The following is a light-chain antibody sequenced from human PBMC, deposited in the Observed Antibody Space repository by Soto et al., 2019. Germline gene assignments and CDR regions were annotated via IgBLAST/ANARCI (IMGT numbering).Light chain of an antibody. Sequence: SVLTQPASVSGSRRQSISIFCTGTSSDVGGYNYVSWYQHHPGKVPKLLIYEVSNRPSGVSHRFSGSKSGNTASLTISGLQTEDEAEYSCSSYTSTSTLVFGTGTKVTV. J-gene: IGLJ1*01. CDR3: SSYTSTSTLV. CDR2: EVS. V-gene: IGLV2-14*01. CDR1: SSDVGGYNY.